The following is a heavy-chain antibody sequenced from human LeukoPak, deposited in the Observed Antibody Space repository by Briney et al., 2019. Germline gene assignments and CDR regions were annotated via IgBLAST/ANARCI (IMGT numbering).Heavy chain of an antibody. CDR3: ARDRREVYKYGSGTFKFGENFFDS. CDR1: GYTFTGYY. D-gene: IGHD3-10*01. Sequence: ASVKVSCKASGYTFTGYYIHWVRQAPGQGLEWMGWITPNSGGTKYAQKFQGRVTMTRDTSITTAFMELSRLRSDDTAVYYCARDRREVYKYGSGTFKFGENFFDSWGQGTLVTVSS. V-gene: IGHV1-2*02. CDR2: ITPNSGGT. J-gene: IGHJ4*02.